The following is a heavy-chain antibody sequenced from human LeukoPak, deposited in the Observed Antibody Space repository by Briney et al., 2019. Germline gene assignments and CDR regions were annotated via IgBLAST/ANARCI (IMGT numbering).Heavy chain of an antibody. D-gene: IGHD3-22*01. CDR2: IHMSGST. J-gene: IGHJ4*02. V-gene: IGHV4-4*07. CDR1: GDSINSYH. Sequence: SETLSLTCTVSGDSINSYHWSWIRQPAGKGLEWIGRIHMSGSTNYNPSLRSRVAISMDNSKNQFSLKLRSVTAADTAVYYCARDDSSRDDSGGYHYWGQGTLVTISS. CDR3: ARDDSSRDDSGGYHY.